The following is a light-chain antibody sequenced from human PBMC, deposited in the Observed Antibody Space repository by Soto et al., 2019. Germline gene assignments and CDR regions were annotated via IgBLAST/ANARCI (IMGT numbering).Light chain of an antibody. Sequence: EIVLTQSPGTLSLSPGERATLSCRASQSVVTNSLAWYQQKPGQAPRLLIYGASTRATGIPARFSGSGSGTEFTLIISSLQSEDSAVYYCQQYNSWLWTFGQGTKVDIK. CDR2: GAS. CDR1: QSVVTN. J-gene: IGKJ1*01. CDR3: QQYNSWLWT. V-gene: IGKV3-15*01.